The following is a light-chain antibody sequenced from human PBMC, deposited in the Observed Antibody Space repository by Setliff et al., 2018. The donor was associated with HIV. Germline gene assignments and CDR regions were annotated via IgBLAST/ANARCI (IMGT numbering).Light chain of an antibody. J-gene: IGLJ1*01. V-gene: IGLV2-14*01. CDR2: GVN. CDR3: TSYTRDNTITRV. Sequence: QSALAQPASVSGSPGQSITISCTGTSSDVGGSNSVSWYQHYPGKAPKVMIYGVNNRPSGVSNRFSGSKSGSTASLTISGLQAEDEADYFCTSYTRDNTITRVFGTGTKVTVL. CDR1: SSDVGGSNS.